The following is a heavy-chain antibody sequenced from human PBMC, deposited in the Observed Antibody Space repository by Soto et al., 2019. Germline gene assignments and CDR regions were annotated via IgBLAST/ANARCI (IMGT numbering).Heavy chain of an antibody. V-gene: IGHV4-39*02. CDR1: GGSINNGDYF. D-gene: IGHD3-22*01. Sequence: SETLSLTCTVSGGSINNGDYFWGWIRQPPGKGLEWLGSVHYSGGTYYNSSLRGRLTISLDTSRNHFSLNLISVTAADTAVYYCARVGPWVPYYYDSSPYTFENWFDPWGQGTLVTVSS. CDR3: ARVGPWVPYYYDSSPYTFENWFDP. J-gene: IGHJ5*02. CDR2: VHYSGGT.